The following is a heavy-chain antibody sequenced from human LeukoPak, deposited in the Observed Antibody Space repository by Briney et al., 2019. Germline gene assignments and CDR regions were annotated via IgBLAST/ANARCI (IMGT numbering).Heavy chain of an antibody. CDR3: ARGGRNYYDSSGYYSNDAFDI. J-gene: IGHJ3*02. V-gene: IGHV1-2*02. D-gene: IGHD3-22*01. Sequence: ASVKVSCKASGYTFTGYYMHWVRQAPGQGLEWMGWINPNSGGTNYAQKFQGRVTMTRDTSISTAYVELGRLRSDDTAVYYFARGGRNYYDSSGYYSNDAFDIWGQGTMVTVSS. CDR1: GYTFTGYY. CDR2: INPNSGGT.